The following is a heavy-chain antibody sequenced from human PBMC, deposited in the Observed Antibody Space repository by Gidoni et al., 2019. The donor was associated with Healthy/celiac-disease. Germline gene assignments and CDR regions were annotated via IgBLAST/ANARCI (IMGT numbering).Heavy chain of an antibody. D-gene: IGHD6-19*01. CDR3: ASQIAVAGTDWFDP. J-gene: IGHJ5*02. CDR1: VGSISSGGYY. V-gene: IGHV4-31*03. CDR2: IYYSGST. Sequence: QVQLQESGPGLVKPLQPLSLTCPVSVGSISSGGYYWSWIRPHPGKGLEWIGYIYYSGSTYYNPSLKSRVTISVDTSKNQFSLKLSSVTAADTAVYYCASQIAVAGTDWFDPWGQGTLVTVSS.